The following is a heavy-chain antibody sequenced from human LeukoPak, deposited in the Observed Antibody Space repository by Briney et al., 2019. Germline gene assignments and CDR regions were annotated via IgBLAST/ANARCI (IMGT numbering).Heavy chain of an antibody. Sequence: SETLSLTCTVSGGSISSGDYYWSWIRQPPGKGLEWIGYIYYSGSTHYNPSLKSRVTISVDTSKNEFSLKLSSVTAADTALYYCARRTVTNGWFRIDYWGQGSLVIVSS. CDR1: GGSISSGDYY. CDR3: ARRTVTNGWFRIDY. J-gene: IGHJ4*02. V-gene: IGHV4-30-4*01. D-gene: IGHD6-19*01. CDR2: IYYSGST.